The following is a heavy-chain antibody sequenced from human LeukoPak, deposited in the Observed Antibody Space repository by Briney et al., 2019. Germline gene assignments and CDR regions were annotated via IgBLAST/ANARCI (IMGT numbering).Heavy chain of an antibody. D-gene: IGHD3-10*01. V-gene: IGHV3-23*01. CDR2: ISGTGSST. Sequence: GGSLRLSCAASGFTFSTYAMSWVRQAPGKGLECVSVISGTGSSTYYADSVKGRFTISRDNSKNTLYLQMNSLRAEDTAVYYCAKDDVSTYGYLDSWGQGTLVTVSS. CDR3: AKDDVSTYGYLDS. CDR1: GFTFSTYA. J-gene: IGHJ4*02.